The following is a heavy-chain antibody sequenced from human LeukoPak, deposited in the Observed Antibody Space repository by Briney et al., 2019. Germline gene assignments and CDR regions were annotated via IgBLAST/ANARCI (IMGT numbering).Heavy chain of an antibody. Sequence: GASVKVSCKASEGTYSSYAISWVRQAPGQGLEWMGGIIPIFGTANYAQKFQGRVTITADESTSTAYMELSSLRSEDTAVYYCARDRPPSGYYYGMDVWGKGTTVTVSS. CDR3: ARDRPPSGYYYGMDV. J-gene: IGHJ6*04. D-gene: IGHD3-10*01. V-gene: IGHV1-69*13. CDR2: IIPIFGTA. CDR1: EGTYSSYA.